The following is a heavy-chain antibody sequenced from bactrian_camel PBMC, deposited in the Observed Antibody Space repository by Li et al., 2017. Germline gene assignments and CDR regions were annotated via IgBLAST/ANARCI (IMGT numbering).Heavy chain of an antibody. Sequence: HVQLVESGGDSVQAGGSLRLSCAASGNTYSSNCYAWFRQAPGKEREGVGILFNGDGTAYGESVKGRFTISQDKAENTLYLQMNSLNPEDTARYYCAADFLQYCNGGRLTYWGQGTQVTVS. V-gene: IGHV3S53*01. CDR3: AADFLQYCNGGRLTY. D-gene: IGHD7*01. J-gene: IGHJ4*01. CDR1: GNTYSSNC. CDR2: LFNGDGT.